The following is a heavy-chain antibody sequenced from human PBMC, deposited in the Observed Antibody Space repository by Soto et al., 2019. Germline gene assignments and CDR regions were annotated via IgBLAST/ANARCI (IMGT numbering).Heavy chain of an antibody. CDR2: IYYSGST. D-gene: IGHD1-26*01. Sequence: PSETLALSWAASGGSVSSYYWSWIRQPPGKGLEWIGYIYYSGSTNYNPSLKSRVTISVDTSKNQFSLKLSSVTAADTAVYYCARGKVGATRNDAFDIWGQGTMVTVSS. J-gene: IGHJ3*02. V-gene: IGHV4-59*02. CDR1: GGSVSSYY. CDR3: ARGKVGATRNDAFDI.